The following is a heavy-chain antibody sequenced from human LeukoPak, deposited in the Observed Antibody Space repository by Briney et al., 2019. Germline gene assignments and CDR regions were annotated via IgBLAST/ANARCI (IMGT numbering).Heavy chain of an antibody. CDR3: ASNYYGSGSYYYNFDY. D-gene: IGHD3-10*01. CDR2: ISYDGSNK. Sequence: PGGSLRLSCAASGFTFSSYAMHWVRQAPGKGLEWVAVISYDGSNKYYADSVKGRFTISRDNSKNTLYLQMNSLRAEDTAVYYCASNYYGSGSYYYNFDYWGQGTLVTVSS. V-gene: IGHV3-30*04. CDR1: GFTFSSYA. J-gene: IGHJ4*02.